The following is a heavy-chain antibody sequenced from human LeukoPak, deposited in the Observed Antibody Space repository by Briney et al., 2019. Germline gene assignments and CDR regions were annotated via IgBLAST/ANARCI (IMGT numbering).Heavy chain of an antibody. J-gene: IGHJ4*02. D-gene: IGHD3-10*01. CDR2: INPNSGGT. V-gene: IGHV1-2*02. CDR3: VREGRGPQTDY. CDR1: GYTFTGSY. Sequence: ASVKVSCKASGYTFTGSYMHWVRQAPGQGLDWMGWINPNSGGTNYAQKFQGRVTITRDTSISTAYMEVSRLRSDDTAVYYCVREGRGPQTDYWGQGALVTVSS.